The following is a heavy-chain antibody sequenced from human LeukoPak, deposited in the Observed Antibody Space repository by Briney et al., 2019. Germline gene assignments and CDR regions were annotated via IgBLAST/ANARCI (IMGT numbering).Heavy chain of an antibody. V-gene: IGHV4-59*01. CDR1: GGSISSYY. CDR2: IYDRGST. Sequence: PSETLSLTCTVSGGSISSYYWSWIPQPPGKGLEWIGNIYDRGSTKYNPSLKSRVTISVDTSKNQFSLRLSSVTAADTAVYYCARGRTFDNWGQGTLVTVSS. J-gene: IGHJ4*02. CDR3: ARGRTFDN.